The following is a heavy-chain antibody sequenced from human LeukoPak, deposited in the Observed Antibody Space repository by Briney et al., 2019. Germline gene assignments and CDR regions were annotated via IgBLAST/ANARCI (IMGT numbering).Heavy chain of an antibody. CDR2: IYPGDSDT. Sequence: GESLKISCKGSGYSFTTYWIGWVRQMPGKGLEWMGIIYPGDSDTEYSPSFQGQVTISADKAISTAYLQWSNLKASDTAMYYCARHRPHTDSNSVADYYFDYWGQGTLVTVSS. CDR3: ARHRPHTDSNSVADYYFDY. CDR1: GYSFTTYW. J-gene: IGHJ4*02. V-gene: IGHV5-51*01. D-gene: IGHD6-19*01.